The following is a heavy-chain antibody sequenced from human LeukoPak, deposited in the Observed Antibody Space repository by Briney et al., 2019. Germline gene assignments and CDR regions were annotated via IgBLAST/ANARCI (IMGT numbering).Heavy chain of an antibody. CDR3: AKLAVAGTDAFDY. CDR1: GGSFSGYY. Sequence: SETLSHTCAVYGGSFSGYYWSWIRQPPGKGLEWIGEINHSGSTNYNPSLKSRVTISVDTSKNQFSLKLSSVTAADTAVYYCAKLAVAGTDAFDYWGQGTLVTVSS. J-gene: IGHJ4*02. V-gene: IGHV4-34*01. D-gene: IGHD6-19*01. CDR2: INHSGST.